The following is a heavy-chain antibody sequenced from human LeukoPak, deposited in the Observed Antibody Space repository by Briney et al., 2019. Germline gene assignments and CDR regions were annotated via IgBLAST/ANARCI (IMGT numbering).Heavy chain of an antibody. V-gene: IGHV4-39*01. D-gene: IGHD1-26*01. Sequence: SETLSLTCTVSGASISSTNYCWGWIRQPPGKGLEWIGSIYNLGTTQYNPSLKSRLTISVDTSKNQSSLKLSSVTAADTAVYYCAAPYSGSYQYYFDYWGQGALVTVSS. CDR1: GASISSTNYC. CDR2: IYNLGTT. CDR3: AAPYSGSYQYYFDY. J-gene: IGHJ4*02.